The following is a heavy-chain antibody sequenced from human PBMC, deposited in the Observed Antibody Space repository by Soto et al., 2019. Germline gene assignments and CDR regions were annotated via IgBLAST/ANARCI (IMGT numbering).Heavy chain of an antibody. D-gene: IGHD6-6*01. CDR1: GGSISRNS. J-gene: IGHJ6*03. V-gene: IGHV4-59*08. CDR3: ARQATASRYYYYMDV. CDR2: VYHDGTT. Sequence: QVQLQESGPGLVRPSETLSLTCTVSGGSISRNSWSWIRQPPGKGLEWIAYVYHDGTTGYCPSLKGRATSSVDTSKDQFSLKLTSVTDADTAFYCCARQATASRYYYYMDVWGKGTTVTVSS.